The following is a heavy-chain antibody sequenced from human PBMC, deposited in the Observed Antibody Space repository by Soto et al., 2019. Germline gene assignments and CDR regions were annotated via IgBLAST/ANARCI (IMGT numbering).Heavy chain of an antibody. V-gene: IGHV3-30-3*01. J-gene: IGHJ4*02. CDR3: AREVASYDRSGFFDY. Sequence: QVQLVESGGGVVQPGRSLRLSCAASGFTFSSSALHWVRQAPGKGLEWVALISYDGNNKYYADSVKGRFNISRDNSKNTLYLQMNSLRAEDTAVYYCAREVASYDRSGFFDYWGQGTLVTVSS. D-gene: IGHD3-22*01. CDR2: ISYDGNNK. CDR1: GFTFSSSA.